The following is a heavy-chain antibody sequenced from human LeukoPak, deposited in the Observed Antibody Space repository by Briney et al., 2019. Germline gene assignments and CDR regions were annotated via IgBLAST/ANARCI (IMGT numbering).Heavy chain of an antibody. Sequence: ASVKVSCKASGHTFTSYGISWVRQAPGQGLEWMGWISAYNGNTDYAQKLQGRVTMTTDTSTSTAYMELRSLRSDDTAVYYCARVNYYGSETAEFDYWGQGTLVTVSS. CDR2: ISAYNGNT. CDR1: GHTFTSYG. CDR3: ARVNYYGSETAEFDY. D-gene: IGHD3-10*01. V-gene: IGHV1-18*01. J-gene: IGHJ4*02.